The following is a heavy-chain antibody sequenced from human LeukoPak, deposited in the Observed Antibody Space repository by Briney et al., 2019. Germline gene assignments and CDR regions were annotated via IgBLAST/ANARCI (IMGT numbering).Heavy chain of an antibody. CDR1: GFTFSSYA. CDR3: ARGGGRNTAMVWALDY. Sequence: PGGSLRLSCAASGFTFSSYAMHWVRQAPGKGLEYVSGISTNGGSTYYADSVKGRFTISRDNSKKTLFLQMGSLRDEDMAVYYCARGGGRNTAMVWALDYWGQGTLVTVSS. J-gene: IGHJ4*02. V-gene: IGHV3-64*02. CDR2: ISTNGGST. D-gene: IGHD5-18*01.